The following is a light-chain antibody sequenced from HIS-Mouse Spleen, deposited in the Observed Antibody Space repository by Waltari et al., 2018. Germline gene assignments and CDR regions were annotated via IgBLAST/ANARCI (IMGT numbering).Light chain of an antibody. CDR3: QQYGSSPLYT. CDR2: GPS. V-gene: IGKV3-20*01. J-gene: IGKJ2*01. CDR1: QSVSSSY. Sequence: EIVFTQSPGTLSLSPGERATLPCRASQSVSSSYLAWYQQKPGQAPRLLIYGPSSRATGIPDRFSGSGSGTDFTLTISRLEPEDFAVYYCQQYGSSPLYTFGQGTKLEIK.